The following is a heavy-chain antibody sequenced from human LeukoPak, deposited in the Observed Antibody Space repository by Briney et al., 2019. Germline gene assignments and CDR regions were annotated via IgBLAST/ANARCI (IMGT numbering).Heavy chain of an antibody. Sequence: PGGSLRLSCAASGFTFSDYNMRWIRQAPGKGLEWVSSISRSGSTKYYADSVKGRFTISRDNAKNSLFLQMNSLRAEDTAVYFCAKGGDMVFDYWGQGTLVSVSS. V-gene: IGHV3-11*01. J-gene: IGHJ4*02. D-gene: IGHD2-15*01. CDR3: AKGGDMVFDY. CDR1: GFTFSDYN. CDR2: ISRSGSTK.